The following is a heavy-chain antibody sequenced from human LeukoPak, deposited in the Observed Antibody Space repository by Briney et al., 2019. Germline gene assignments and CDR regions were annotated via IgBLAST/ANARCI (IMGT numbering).Heavy chain of an antibody. Sequence: PSETLSLTCAVYGGSFSGYYWSWIRQPPGKGLEWIGEINHSGSTNYNPSLKSRVTISVDTSKNQFSLKLSSVTAADTAVYYCARGRGDCSSTSCYFSFDPWGQGTLVAVSS. CDR2: INHSGST. J-gene: IGHJ5*02. V-gene: IGHV4-34*01. CDR3: ARGRGDCSSTSCYFSFDP. D-gene: IGHD2-2*01. CDR1: GGSFSGYY.